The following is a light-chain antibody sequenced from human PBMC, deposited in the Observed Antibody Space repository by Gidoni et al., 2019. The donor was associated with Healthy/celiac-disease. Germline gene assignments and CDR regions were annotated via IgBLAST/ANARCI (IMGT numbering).Light chain of an antibody. CDR3: QQSYSTPRT. CDR1: QSISSY. Sequence: DIQLTQSPSSLSASVGDRVTITCRASQSISSYLNWYQQKPGKAPKLLIYAASSLQSGVPSRFSGSGSGTDFTLTICSLQPEDFATYYCQQSYSTPRTFGQXTKVEIK. CDR2: AAS. V-gene: IGKV1-39*01. J-gene: IGKJ1*01.